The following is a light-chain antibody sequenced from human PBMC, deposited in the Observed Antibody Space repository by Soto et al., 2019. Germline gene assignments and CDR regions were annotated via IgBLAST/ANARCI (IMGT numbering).Light chain of an antibody. V-gene: IGKV1-5*03. CDR3: QQYNSYPYT. CDR1: QTISSW. J-gene: IGKJ2*01. Sequence: DIQMTQSPSTLSASVGDRVTITCRASQTISSWLAWYQQKPGKAPKLLIYKASSLESGVPSRFSGSGSGTEFTLTISSLQPDDFATYYCQQYNSYPYTFGQGSKLEIK. CDR2: KAS.